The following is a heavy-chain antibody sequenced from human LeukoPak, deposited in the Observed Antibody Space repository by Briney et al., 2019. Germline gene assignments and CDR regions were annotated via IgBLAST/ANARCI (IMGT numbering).Heavy chain of an antibody. V-gene: IGHV4-39*01. Sequence: SETLSLTCTVSGGSISSSSYYWGWIRQPPGKGLEWIGSIYYSGSTYYNPSLKSRVTISVDTSKNQFSLKLSSVTAADTAVYYCARHVLDGSWDYYMDGWGKGTTVTVCS. CDR1: GGSISSSSYY. D-gene: IGHD6-13*01. J-gene: IGHJ6*03. CDR3: ARHVLDGSWDYYMDG. CDR2: IYYSGST.